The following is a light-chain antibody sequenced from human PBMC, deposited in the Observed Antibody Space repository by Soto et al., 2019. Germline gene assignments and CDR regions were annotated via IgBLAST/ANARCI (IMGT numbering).Light chain of an antibody. J-gene: IGKJ1*01. CDR1: QSVSTY. Sequence: DIVLTQSPGTLSLSPGESATLSCRASQSVSTYLGWYQQKPGQAPRLLIYGASIRATGIPDRFSGSGSGTYFALTISRLEPEDFAVYYCQQYDTSSTFGQGTKVEIK. CDR2: GAS. CDR3: QQYDTSST. V-gene: IGKV3-20*01.